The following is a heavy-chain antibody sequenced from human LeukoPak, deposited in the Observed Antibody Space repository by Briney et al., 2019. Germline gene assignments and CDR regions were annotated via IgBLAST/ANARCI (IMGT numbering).Heavy chain of an antibody. CDR1: GFTFSSYA. V-gene: IGHV3-30*04. CDR3: ARATYSSSWYSLSNWYFDL. J-gene: IGHJ2*01. CDR2: ISYDGSNK. Sequence: GGSLRLSCAASGFTFSSYAMHWVRQAPGKGLEWVAVISYDGSNKYYADSVKGRFTISRDNSKNTLYLQMNSLRAGDTAVYYCARATYSSSWYSLSNWYFDLWGRGTLVTVSS. D-gene: IGHD6-13*01.